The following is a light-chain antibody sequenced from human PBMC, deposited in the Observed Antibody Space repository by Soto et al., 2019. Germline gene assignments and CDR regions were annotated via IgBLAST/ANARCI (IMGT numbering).Light chain of an antibody. CDR1: QSVSSTF. CDR3: QQFDSSVT. CDR2: GAS. Sequence: EIVLTQSPGSLSLSPGERATLACRASQSVSSTFFAWYQQRHGQAPRLLMYGASSRATGIPERFSGSGSGTDFTLTISRLEPEDFAVYYWQQFDSSVTFGQGTKVEIK. V-gene: IGKV3-20*01. J-gene: IGKJ1*01.